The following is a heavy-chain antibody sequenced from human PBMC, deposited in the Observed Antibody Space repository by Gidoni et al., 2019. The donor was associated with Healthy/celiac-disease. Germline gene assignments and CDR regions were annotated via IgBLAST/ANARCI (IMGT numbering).Heavy chain of an antibody. D-gene: IGHD3-3*01. CDR3: ARGLRFLEWLAPHDAFDI. CDR2: INHSGST. CDR1: VGSFSGYY. V-gene: IGHV4-34*01. Sequence: QVQLQQWGAGLLKPSETLSLTCAVYVGSFSGYYWSWIRQPPGKGLEWIGEINHSGSTNYNPSLKSRVTISVDTSKNQFSLKLSSVTAADTAVYYCARGLRFLEWLAPHDAFDIWGQGTMVTVSS. J-gene: IGHJ3*02.